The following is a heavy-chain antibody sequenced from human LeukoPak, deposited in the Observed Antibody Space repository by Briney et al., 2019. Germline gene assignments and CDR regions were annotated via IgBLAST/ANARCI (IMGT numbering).Heavy chain of an antibody. Sequence: GGSLKLSCAASGFTFSDYYMSWIRQAPGKGLEWVSYISSSGSTIYYADSVKGRFTISRDNAKNSLHLQMNSLRAEDTAVYYCARDPSEAAHPYYFDYWGQGTLVTVSS. CDR1: GFTFSDYY. V-gene: IGHV3-11*04. D-gene: IGHD6-19*01. CDR2: ISSSGSTI. J-gene: IGHJ4*02. CDR3: ARDPSEAAHPYYFDY.